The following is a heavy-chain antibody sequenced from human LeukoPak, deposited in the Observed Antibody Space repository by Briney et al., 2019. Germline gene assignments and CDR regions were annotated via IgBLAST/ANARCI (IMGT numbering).Heavy chain of an antibody. D-gene: IGHD1-26*01. CDR3: ARSIVGATPGAFDI. CDR1: GYTFTSYG. CDR2: ISAYNGNT. J-gene: IGHJ3*02. V-gene: IGHV1-18*01. Sequence: VASVKVSCKASGYTFTSYGISWVRQAPGQGLEWMGWISAYNGNTNYAQKLQGRVTMTTDTSTSTAYMELRSLRSDNTAVYYCARSIVGATPGAFDIWGQGTMVTVSS.